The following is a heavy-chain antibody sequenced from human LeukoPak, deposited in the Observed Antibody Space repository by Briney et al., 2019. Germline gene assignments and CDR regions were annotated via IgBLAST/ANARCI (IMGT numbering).Heavy chain of an antibody. CDR2: ISGSGGST. CDR3: AKVPGGYCSSTSCYADY. CDR1: GFTFSSYA. Sequence: GGSLRLSCAASGFTFSSYAMSWVRQAPGKRLEWVSAISGSGGSTYYADSVKGRFTISRDNSKNTLYLQMNSLRAEDTAVYYCAKVPGGYCSSTSCYADYWGQGTLVTVSS. V-gene: IGHV3-23*01. D-gene: IGHD2-2*01. J-gene: IGHJ4*02.